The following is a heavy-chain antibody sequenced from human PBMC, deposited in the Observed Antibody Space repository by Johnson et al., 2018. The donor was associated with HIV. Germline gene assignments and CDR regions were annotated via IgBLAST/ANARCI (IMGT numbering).Heavy chain of an antibody. CDR2: ISYDGSNK. Sequence: QVQLVESGGGLVKPGGSLRLSCAASGFTFSSYGMHWVRQAPGKGLEWVAVISYDGSNKYYADSVKGRFTISRDNSKNTLYLQMNSLRAEDTAVYYCARERRPWGPDAFDIWGQGTMVTVSS. J-gene: IGHJ3*02. D-gene: IGHD3-16*01. CDR1: GFTFSSYG. V-gene: IGHV3-30*03. CDR3: ARERRPWGPDAFDI.